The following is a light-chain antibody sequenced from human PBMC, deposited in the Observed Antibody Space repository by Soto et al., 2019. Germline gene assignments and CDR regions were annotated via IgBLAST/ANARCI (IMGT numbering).Light chain of an antibody. Sequence: QSALTQPPSASGSPGQSVTISCTGTSSDVGGYNYVSWYQQHPGKAPKLMIYEVSKRPSGVPDRFSGSKSGNTASLTVSGLQAGDGADNYRPSYGARNIFFSVFGMGPKVP. CDR3: PSYGARNIFFSV. V-gene: IGLV2-8*01. J-gene: IGLJ1*01. CDR2: EVS. CDR1: SSDVGGYNY.